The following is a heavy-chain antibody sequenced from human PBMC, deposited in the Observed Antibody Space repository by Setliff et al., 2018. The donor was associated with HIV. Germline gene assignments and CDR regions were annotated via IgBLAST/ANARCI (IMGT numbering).Heavy chain of an antibody. CDR1: GGSISSGSYY. Sequence: PSETLSLTCSVSGGSISSGSYYWTWIRQPAGKGPEWIGHIYTNGYTNYNPSLKSRVTISVDTSKNQYSLRLTSVTAADTAVYYCARAPPGIQNDAFDVWGQGTMVTVSS. CDR3: ARAPPGIQNDAFDV. V-gene: IGHV4-61*09. J-gene: IGHJ3*01. CDR2: IYTNGYT.